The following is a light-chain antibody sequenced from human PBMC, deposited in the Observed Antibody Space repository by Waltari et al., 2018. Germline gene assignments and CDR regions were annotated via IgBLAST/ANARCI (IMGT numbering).Light chain of an antibody. J-gene: IGLJ2*01. V-gene: IGLV2-14*01. Sequence: QSALTQPAAVSGSPGQSLTISCTRSSSDIGNTYNYVSWYQHPPGKAPKLVIYEVTSRPSGVSSRFSGSKSGNTASLTISGLQTEDEADYYCSSYTNRRTLIFGGGTKLTVL. CDR1: SSDIGNTYNY. CDR2: EVT. CDR3: SSYTNRRTLI.